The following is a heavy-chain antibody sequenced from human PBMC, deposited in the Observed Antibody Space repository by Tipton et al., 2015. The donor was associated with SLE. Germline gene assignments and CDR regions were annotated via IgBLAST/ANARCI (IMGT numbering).Heavy chain of an antibody. J-gene: IGHJ6*02. CDR1: GFIFSNFG. D-gene: IGHD4-11*01. Sequence: SGFIFSNFGIFWVRQAPGKGLVWVSRISSDGTETNYGDSVRGRFTISRDNAKNMLYLQMNSLRAEDTALYYCAKDHDFSNIPYYYYCGMDVWGQGTTVTVSS. CDR2: ISSDGTET. CDR3: AKDHDFSNIPYYYYCGMDV. V-gene: IGHV3-74*01.